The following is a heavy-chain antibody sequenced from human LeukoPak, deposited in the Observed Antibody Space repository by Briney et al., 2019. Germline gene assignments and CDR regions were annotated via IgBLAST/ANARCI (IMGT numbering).Heavy chain of an antibody. V-gene: IGHV1-46*03. CDR3: AAQVMGGFAGNWFDP. D-gene: IGHD3-16*01. J-gene: IGHJ5*02. Sequence: ASVKVSCKASESIFTRHYMHWVRQAPGQGLERMGVINPSGGDTRNAQNFQGRVTITRDTSTRTVYMELSSLRSEDTAVYFCAAQVMGGFAGNWFDPWGQGTLVTVSS. CDR1: ESIFTRHY. CDR2: INPSGGDT.